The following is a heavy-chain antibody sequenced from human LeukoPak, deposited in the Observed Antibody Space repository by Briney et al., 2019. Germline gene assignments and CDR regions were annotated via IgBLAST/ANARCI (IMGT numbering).Heavy chain of an antibody. V-gene: IGHV3-48*04. CDR1: GFTFSSYR. Sequence: GGSLRLSCAASGFTFSSYRMNWVRQAPGEGLGWVSYISSSSSTIYYADSVKGRFTISRDNAKNSLYLQMNSLRAEDTAVYYCARDQGGGYSYGWQSFDYWGQGTLVTVSS. J-gene: IGHJ4*02. CDR2: ISSSSSTI. D-gene: IGHD5-18*01. CDR3: ARDQGGGYSYGWQSFDY.